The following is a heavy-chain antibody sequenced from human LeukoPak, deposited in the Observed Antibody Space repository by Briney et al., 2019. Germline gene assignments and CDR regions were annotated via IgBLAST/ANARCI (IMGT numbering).Heavy chain of an antibody. CDR1: GYTFTSYD. Sequence: ASVKVSCKAYGYTFTSYDINWVRQATGQGLEWMGWINPNSGGTNYAQKFQGRVTMTRDTSISTAYMELSRLRSDDTAVYYCARGTYYFDYWGQGTLVTVSS. J-gene: IGHJ4*02. CDR3: ARGTYYFDY. CDR2: INPNSGGT. V-gene: IGHV1-2*02.